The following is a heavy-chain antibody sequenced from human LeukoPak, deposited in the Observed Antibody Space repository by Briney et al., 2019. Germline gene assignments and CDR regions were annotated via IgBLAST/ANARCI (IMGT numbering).Heavy chain of an antibody. V-gene: IGHV3-21*01. D-gene: IGHD4/OR15-4a*01. J-gene: IGHJ3*02. CDR3: ARAAVRTNAFDI. Sequence: GESLKISCAASGFTFSSYSMNWVRRAPGKGLEWVSSISSSSSYIYYADSVKGRFTISRDNAKNSLYLQMNSLRAEDTAVYYCARAAVRTNAFDIWGQGTMVTVTS. CDR1: GFTFSSYS. CDR2: ISSSSSYI.